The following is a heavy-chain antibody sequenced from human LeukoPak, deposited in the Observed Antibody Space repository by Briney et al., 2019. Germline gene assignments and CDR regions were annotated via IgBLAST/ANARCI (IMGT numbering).Heavy chain of an antibody. CDR1: GGSFSGYY. D-gene: IGHD6-13*01. V-gene: IGHV4-34*01. J-gene: IGHJ6*03. Sequence: SETLPLTCAVYGGSFSGYYWSWIRQPPGKGLEWIGEINHSGSTNYNPSLKSRVTISVDTSKNQFSLKLSSVTAADTAVYYCARDRAGTAAGTGIYYYYYYMDVWGKGTTVTVSS. CDR2: INHSGST. CDR3: ARDRAGTAAGTGIYYYYYYMDV.